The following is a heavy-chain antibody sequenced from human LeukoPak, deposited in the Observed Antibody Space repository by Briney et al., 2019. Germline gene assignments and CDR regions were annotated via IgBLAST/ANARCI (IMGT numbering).Heavy chain of an antibody. CDR3: AKAYSIVVVPAAMGY. D-gene: IGHD2-2*01. J-gene: IGHJ4*02. CDR1: GFTVSSNY. CDR2: IYSGGST. Sequence: PGGSLRLSCAASGFTVSSNYMSWVRQAPGKGLEWVSVIYSGGSTYYADSVKGRFTISRDNSKNTLYLQMNSLRAEDTAVYYCAKAYSIVVVPAAMGYWGQGTLVTVSS. V-gene: IGHV3-53*01.